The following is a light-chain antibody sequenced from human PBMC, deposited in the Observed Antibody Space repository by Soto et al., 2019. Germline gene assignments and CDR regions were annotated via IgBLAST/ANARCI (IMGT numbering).Light chain of an antibody. CDR1: QSVNSNY. Sequence: EIVLTQSPGTLSLSPGERATLSCRASQSVNSNYLAWYQQIPDQGPRPLMYGASNRATGIPDRFSGSGSGTDFTLTISRLEPEDFAVYYCQQYDSQPRTFGQGTKVEIK. CDR2: GAS. J-gene: IGKJ1*01. V-gene: IGKV3-20*01. CDR3: QQYDSQPRT.